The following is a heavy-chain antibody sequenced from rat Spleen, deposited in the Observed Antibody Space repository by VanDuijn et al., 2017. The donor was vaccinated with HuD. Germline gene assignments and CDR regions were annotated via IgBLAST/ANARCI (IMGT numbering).Heavy chain of an antibody. CDR1: DYSITTNY. CDR2: ISYSGST. J-gene: IGHJ3*01. Sequence: EVQLQESGPGLVKPSQSLSLTCSVTDYSITTNYWGWIRKFPGNKMEWMAYISYSGSTGFNPSLKSLISITRDTSKNQFFLQLNSVTTEDTATYYCARSDYYYSNYIPFAFWGQGTLVTVSS. V-gene: IGHV3-1*01. D-gene: IGHD1-2*01. CDR3: ARSDYYYSNYIPFAF.